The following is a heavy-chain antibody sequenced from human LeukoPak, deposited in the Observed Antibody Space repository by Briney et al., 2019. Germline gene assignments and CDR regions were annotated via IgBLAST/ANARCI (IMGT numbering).Heavy chain of an antibody. J-gene: IGHJ5*02. V-gene: IGHV1-2*02. Sequence: ASVKVSCKASGYTFTGYYMHWVRQAPGQGLEWMGWINPNSGGTNYAQKLQGRVTMTTDTSTSTAYMELGSLRSDDTAVYYCARVFGSSWQENNWFDPWGQGTLVTVSS. CDR1: GYTFTGYY. CDR3: ARVFGSSWQENNWFDP. CDR2: INPNSGGT. D-gene: IGHD6-13*01.